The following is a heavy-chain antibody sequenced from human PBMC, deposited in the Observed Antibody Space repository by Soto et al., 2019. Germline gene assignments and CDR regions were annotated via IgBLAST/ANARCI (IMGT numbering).Heavy chain of an antibody. Sequence: PGGSLRLSCAASGFTFSSYAMSWVRQAPGKGLEWVSAISGRGGSTYYADSGKGRFTISRDNSNITLYLQMNSLRAEDTAVYYCPKAGRRGSGSDYTTTAVFAYGAQGTLVTVS. CDR3: PKAGRRGSGSDYTTTAVFAY. V-gene: IGHV3-23*01. J-gene: IGHJ4*02. CDR2: ISGRGGST. D-gene: IGHD3-10*01. CDR1: GFTFSSYA.